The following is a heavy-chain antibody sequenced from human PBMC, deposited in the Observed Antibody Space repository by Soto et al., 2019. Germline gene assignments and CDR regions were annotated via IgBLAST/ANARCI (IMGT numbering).Heavy chain of an antibody. CDR3: ARGGLAARKGRWFDP. CDR2: IHYSGST. Sequence: LSLTCTVSGDSISSYYWCWIRQPPGKGLEWIGYIHYSGSTNYNPSLKSRVTISVDTPKNQFSLKVNSMTAADTAVYYCARGGLAARKGRWFDPWGQGTLVTVSS. D-gene: IGHD6-6*01. CDR1: GDSISSYY. V-gene: IGHV4-59*01. J-gene: IGHJ5*02.